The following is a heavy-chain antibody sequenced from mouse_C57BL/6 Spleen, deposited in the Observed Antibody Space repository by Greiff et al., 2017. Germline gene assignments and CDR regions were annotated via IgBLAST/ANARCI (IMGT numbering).Heavy chain of an antibody. J-gene: IGHJ2*01. CDR1: GYTFTSYW. CDR2: IYPGSGST. CDR3: ARSEGLLRVYFDY. D-gene: IGHD2-3*01. Sequence: VQLQQSGAELVKPGASVKMSCKASGYTFTSYWITWVKQRPGQGLEWIGDIYPGSGSTNYNEKFKSKATLTVDTSSSTAYMQLSSLTSEDSAVXYCARSEGLLRVYFDYWGQGTTLTVSS. V-gene: IGHV1-55*01.